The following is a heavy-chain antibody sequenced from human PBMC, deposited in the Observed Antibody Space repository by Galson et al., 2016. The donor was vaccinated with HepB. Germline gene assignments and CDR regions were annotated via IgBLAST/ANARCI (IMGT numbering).Heavy chain of an antibody. Sequence: SLRLSCAASGFTFRNHAMHWVRQAPGKGLEWVADISYGGSNKRYADYVKGRFTISRDDSKNTLYLQMNSLRAEDTAVYYCVQDFYDSGGAYWGQGTQVTVSS. D-gene: IGHD3-22*01. CDR2: ISYGGSNK. J-gene: IGHJ4*02. V-gene: IGHV3-30*04. CDR1: GFTFRNHA. CDR3: VQDFYDSGGAY.